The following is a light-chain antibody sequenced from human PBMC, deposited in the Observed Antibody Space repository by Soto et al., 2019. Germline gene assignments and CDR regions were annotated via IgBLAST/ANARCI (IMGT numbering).Light chain of an antibody. J-gene: IGKJ1*01. Sequence: DIQMTQSPSSLSASVGDRVTITCRTSQTINNYLNWYQQKPGKAPRLLIYAASTLQSGVPSRLTGSGSGTDFTLTISSLQPEEFATYYCQQSYTTPRTFGQGTKVEIK. CDR3: QQSYTTPRT. CDR2: AAS. CDR1: QTINNY. V-gene: IGKV1-39*01.